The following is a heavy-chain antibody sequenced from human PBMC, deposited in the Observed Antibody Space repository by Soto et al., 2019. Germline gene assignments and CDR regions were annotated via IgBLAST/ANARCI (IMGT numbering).Heavy chain of an antibody. D-gene: IGHD3-22*01. J-gene: IGHJ1*01. CDR1: GGSFSGYY. Sequence: PSETLSLTCSVYGGSFSGYYWSWIRQPPVKGLEWIGEINHSGSTNYNPSLKSRVTISVDTSKNQFSLKLSSVTAADTAVYYCARGHQIRGYDDCGQGNRVTV. CDR2: INHSGST. CDR3: ARGHQIRGYDD. V-gene: IGHV4-34*01.